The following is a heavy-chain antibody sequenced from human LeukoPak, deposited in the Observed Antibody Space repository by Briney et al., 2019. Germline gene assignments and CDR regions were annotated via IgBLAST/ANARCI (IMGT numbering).Heavy chain of an antibody. CDR1: GYTFNDYY. J-gene: IGHJ4*02. D-gene: IGHD2-15*01. CDR2: INPNSGGT. CDR3: AKGEAATQ. V-gene: IGHV1-2*02. Sequence: ASVKVSCKASGYTFNDYYIYWVRQAPGQGLERMGWINPNSGGTNYAQKFQGRVTMTRDTSNSTAYMELSRVRSDDTAVYYCAKGEAATQWGQGTLVTVSS.